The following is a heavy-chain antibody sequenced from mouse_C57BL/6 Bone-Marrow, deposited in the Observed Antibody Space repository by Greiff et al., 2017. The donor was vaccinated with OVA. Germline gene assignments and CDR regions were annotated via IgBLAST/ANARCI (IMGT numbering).Heavy chain of an antibody. CDR2: FHPYNDDT. D-gene: IGHD1-1*01. CDR3: ARGGSYYGSSYDAMDY. Sequence: QVQLQQSGAELVKPGASVKMSCKASGYTFTTYPIEWMKQNHGKSLEWIGNFHPYNDDTKYNEKFKGKATLTVEKSSSTVYLELSRLTSDDSAVYYCARGGSYYGSSYDAMDYWGQGTSVTVSS. J-gene: IGHJ4*01. V-gene: IGHV1-47*01. CDR1: GYTFTTYP.